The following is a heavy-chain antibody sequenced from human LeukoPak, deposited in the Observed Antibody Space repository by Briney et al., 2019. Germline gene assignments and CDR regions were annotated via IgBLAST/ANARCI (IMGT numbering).Heavy chain of an antibody. Sequence: GGSLRLSCEASGLTFSSHWMHWVRQAPGKGLEWVAVISYDGSNKYYADSVKGRFTISRDNSKNTLYVQMNSLRAEDTAVYYCARDPAKFWSGHDYWGQGTLVTVSS. D-gene: IGHD3-3*01. J-gene: IGHJ4*02. CDR2: ISYDGSNK. V-gene: IGHV3-30*03. CDR1: GLTFSSHW. CDR3: ARDPAKFWSGHDY.